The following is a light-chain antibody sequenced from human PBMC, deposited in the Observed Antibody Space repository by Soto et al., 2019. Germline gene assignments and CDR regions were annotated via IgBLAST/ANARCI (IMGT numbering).Light chain of an antibody. CDR2: AAS. V-gene: IGKV1-27*01. Sequence: DIQMTQSPSCLSASVGDGVTITCRASQGISNYLGWYQQKRGKVPKLLIYAASTLQSGVPSRFSGSGSGTDFSLTISSLQPDDVSTYYCQNYNSGPRTFGQGTKVEI. CDR3: QNYNSGPRT. CDR1: QGISNY. J-gene: IGKJ1*01.